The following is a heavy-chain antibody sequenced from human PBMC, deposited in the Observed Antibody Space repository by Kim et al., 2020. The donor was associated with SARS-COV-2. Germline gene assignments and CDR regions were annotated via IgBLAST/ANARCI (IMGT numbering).Heavy chain of an antibody. CDR2: INHSGST. J-gene: IGHJ6*01. CDR3: ARLAALPPHYYYYYGMDV. V-gene: IGHV4-34*01. CDR1: GGSFSGYY. D-gene: IGHD6-13*01. Sequence: SETLSLTCAVYGGSFSGYYWSWIRQPPGKGLEWIGEINHSGSTNYNPSLKSRVTISVDTSKNQFSLKLSSVTAADTAVYYCARLAALPPHYYYYYGMDV.